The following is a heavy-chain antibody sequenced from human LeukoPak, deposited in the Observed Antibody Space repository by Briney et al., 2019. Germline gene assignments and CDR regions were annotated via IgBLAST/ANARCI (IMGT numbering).Heavy chain of an antibody. CDR3: ARRYRYYYYYYMDV. J-gene: IGHJ6*03. CDR1: GGSFSGYY. CDR2: INHSGST. V-gene: IGHV4-34*01. Sequence: SETLSLTCAVYGGSFSGYYWSWIRQPPGKGLEWIGEINHSGSTNYNPSLKSRVTISVETSKNQFSLKQSSVTAADTAVYYCARRYRYYYYYYMDVWGKGTTVTISS. D-gene: IGHD3-16*02.